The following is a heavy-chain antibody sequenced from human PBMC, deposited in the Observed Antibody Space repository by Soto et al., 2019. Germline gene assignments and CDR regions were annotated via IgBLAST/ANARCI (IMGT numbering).Heavy chain of an antibody. V-gene: IGHV4-61*08. CDR3: ARIPVDTYMIYWSDP. J-gene: IGHJ5*02. CDR2: VYFSGST. Sequence: PSETLSLTCSVSGDSVSIGDYYWSWIRQPPGKGLEWIGHVYFSGSTNYIPSLKSRLTMSVDTAKNQFSLKLNSVTAADTAVYYCARIPVDTYMIYWSDPWGQGTQVTVCS. D-gene: IGHD3-16*01. CDR1: GDSVSIGDYY.